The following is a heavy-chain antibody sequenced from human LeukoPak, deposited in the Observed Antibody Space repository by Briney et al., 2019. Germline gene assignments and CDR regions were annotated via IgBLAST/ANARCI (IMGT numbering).Heavy chain of an antibody. J-gene: IGHJ6*03. CDR2: ISWDGGST. D-gene: IGHD1-26*01. CDR3: AKGGSYGAYYYMDV. Sequence: GGSLRLSCAASGFTVSSNYMSWVRQAPGKGLERVSLISWDGGSTYYADSVKGRFTISRDNSKNSLYLQMNSLRAEDTALYYCAKGGSYGAYYYMDVWGKGATVTVSS. V-gene: IGHV3-43D*03. CDR1: GFTVSSNY.